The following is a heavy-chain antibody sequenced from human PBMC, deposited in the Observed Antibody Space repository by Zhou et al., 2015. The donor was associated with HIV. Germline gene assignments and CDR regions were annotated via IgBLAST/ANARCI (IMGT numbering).Heavy chain of an antibody. CDR1: GFTFSDYY. J-gene: IGHJ6*04. CDR2: ISNSGSTK. Sequence: QVHLVESGGGLVKPGGSLRLSCAASGFTFSDYYMSWIRQAPGKGLEWISYISNSGSTKYYAGSVKGRFTISRDNAKKSLFLQMNSLRAEDTAVYYCARAKMEATYDLWTAGPYAGYMDVWGKGTTVTVSS. D-gene: IGHD3/OR15-3a*01. CDR3: ARAKMEATYDLWTAGPYAGYMDV. V-gene: IGHV3-11*04.